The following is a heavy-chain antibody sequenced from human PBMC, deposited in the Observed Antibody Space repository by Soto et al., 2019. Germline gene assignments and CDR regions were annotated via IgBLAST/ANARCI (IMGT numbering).Heavy chain of an antibody. CDR1: GGSISSTGYF. CDR3: AREAGSGDYFDY. Sequence: QVQLQESGPGLVKPSQTLSLTCTVSGGSISSTGYFWTWIRQHPGKGLEWIGYIFYSGSTFHNPSLKSRVTIAVDTSKKQFSLEVSSVTAADTAVDYCAREAGSGDYFDYWGQGTLVTVSS. D-gene: IGHD1-26*01. V-gene: IGHV4-31*03. CDR2: IFYSGST. J-gene: IGHJ4*02.